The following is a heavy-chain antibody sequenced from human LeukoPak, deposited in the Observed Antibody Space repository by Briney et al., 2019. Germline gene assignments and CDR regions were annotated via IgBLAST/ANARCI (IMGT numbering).Heavy chain of an antibody. J-gene: IGHJ5*02. CDR1: GGSISSGGYY. CDR2: IYYSGST. CDR3: ARERYSSGWYYNWFDP. Sequence: PSQTLSLTCTVSGGSISSGGYYWSWIRRHPGKGLEWIGYIYYSGSTYYNPSLKSRVTISVDTSKNQFSLKLSSVTAADTAVYYCARERYSSGWYYNWFDPWGQGTLVTVSS. D-gene: IGHD6-19*01. V-gene: IGHV4-31*03.